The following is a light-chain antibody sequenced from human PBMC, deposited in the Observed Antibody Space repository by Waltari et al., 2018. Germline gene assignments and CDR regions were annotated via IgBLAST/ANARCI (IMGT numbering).Light chain of an antibody. CDR2: VNSDGSH. CDR3: QTGGHGTWV. Sequence: QLVLTQSPSASASLGASVKLTCTLSSGHSTNIIAWLQQQPEKGPRYLMNVNSDGSHNKGVGIPDRFSGSSSGAERYLTISSIQSEDEADYYCQTGGHGTWVFGGGTRLTVL. V-gene: IGLV4-69*01. CDR1: SGHSTNI. J-gene: IGLJ3*02.